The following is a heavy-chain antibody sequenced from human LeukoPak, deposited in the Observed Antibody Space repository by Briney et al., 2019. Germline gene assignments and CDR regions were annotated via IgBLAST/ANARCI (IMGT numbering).Heavy chain of an antibody. J-gene: IGHJ6*02. CDR2: IYPGDSDT. CDR3: ARHFALDTMVRGVYYGMDV. D-gene: IGHD3-10*01. V-gene: IGHV5-51*01. Sequence: GESLKISCKGSGYSFTSYWIGWVRQMPGKGLEWMGIIYPGDSDTRYSPSFQGQVTISADKSISTAYLQWSSLKASDTAMYYCARHFALDTMVRGVYYGMDVWGQGTTVTVSS. CDR1: GYSFTSYW.